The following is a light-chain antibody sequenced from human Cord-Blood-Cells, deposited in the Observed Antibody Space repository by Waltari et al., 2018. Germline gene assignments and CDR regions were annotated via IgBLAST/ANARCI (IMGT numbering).Light chain of an antibody. Sequence: QSALTQPASVSGSPGQSITISCTGTRSDAGGYNYVPWYQQHPGKAPKLMIYDVSNRPSGVSNRFSGSKSGNTASLTISGLQAEDEADYYCSSYTSSSTYVFGTGTKVTVL. V-gene: IGLV2-14*01. CDR2: DVS. CDR1: RSDAGGYNY. J-gene: IGLJ1*01. CDR3: SSYTSSSTYV.